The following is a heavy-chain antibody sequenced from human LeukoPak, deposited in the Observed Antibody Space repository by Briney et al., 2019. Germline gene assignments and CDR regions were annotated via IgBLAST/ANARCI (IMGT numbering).Heavy chain of an antibody. CDR2: ISGSGGST. J-gene: IGHJ4*02. Sequence: GGSLRLSCAASGFTFSSYAMSWVRQAPGKGLEWVSAISGSGGSTYYADSVKGRFTISRDNSKNTLYLQMNSLRAEDTAVYYCAKEKWNYYDSSGYYFDYWGQGTLVTVSS. V-gene: IGHV3-23*01. CDR1: GFTFSSYA. D-gene: IGHD3-22*01. CDR3: AKEKWNYYDSSGYYFDY.